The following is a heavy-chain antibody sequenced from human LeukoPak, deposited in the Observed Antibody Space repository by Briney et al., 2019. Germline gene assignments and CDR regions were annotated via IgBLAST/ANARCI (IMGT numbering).Heavy chain of an antibody. Sequence: GGSLRLSCAASGFTFSSYAKSWVRQAPGKGLEWVSAISGSGGSTYYADSVKGRFTISRDNSKNTLYLQMNSLRAEDTAVYYCAKGKVRGVPKTYFDYWGQGTLVTVSS. D-gene: IGHD3-10*01. CDR3: AKGKVRGVPKTYFDY. J-gene: IGHJ4*02. CDR1: GFTFSSYA. V-gene: IGHV3-23*01. CDR2: ISGSGGST.